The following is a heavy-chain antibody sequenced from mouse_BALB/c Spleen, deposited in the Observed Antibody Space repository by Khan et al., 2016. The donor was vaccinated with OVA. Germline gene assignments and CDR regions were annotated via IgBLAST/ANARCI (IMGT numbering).Heavy chain of an antibody. CDR2: IWSGGIT. D-gene: IGHD1-1*02. CDR1: GFSLTNYG. J-gene: IGHJ2*01. CDR3: GKDRNGDFDY. Sequence: QVQLKESGPGLVQPSQSLSITCTVSGFSLTNYGVHWVRQSPGKGLEWLGVIWSGGITDYNETFISRLSISKDISQSHVFFKMNSLQANDTARDYWGKDRNGDFDYWGQGTTLTVSS. V-gene: IGHV2-2*02.